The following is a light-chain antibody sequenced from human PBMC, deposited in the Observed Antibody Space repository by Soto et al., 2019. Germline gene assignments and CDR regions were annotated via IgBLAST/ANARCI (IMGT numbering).Light chain of an antibody. V-gene: IGKV1-9*01. J-gene: IGKJ5*01. CDR2: AAS. CDR1: QGISSY. Sequence: IQLTQSPSSLSASVGDRVTITCRASQGISSYLAWYQQKPGKAPKLLIYAASTLQGGVPSRFSGSGSGTDFTLTISSLQPEDFATYYCQQLNSPPIFGQGTKLDIK. CDR3: QQLNSPPI.